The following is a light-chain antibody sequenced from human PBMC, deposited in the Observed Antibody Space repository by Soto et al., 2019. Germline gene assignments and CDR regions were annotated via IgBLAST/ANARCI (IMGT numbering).Light chain of an antibody. Sequence: DIQMTQSPSTLSASVGDRVTITCRASQSISSWLAWYQQKPGKAPKLLIYDASRLESGVPSRFSGSGSGTEFILTISSLQTDDFATYYCQQYNRYSITFGQGTRVEIK. J-gene: IGKJ5*01. CDR3: QQYNRYSIT. V-gene: IGKV1-5*01. CDR1: QSISSW. CDR2: DAS.